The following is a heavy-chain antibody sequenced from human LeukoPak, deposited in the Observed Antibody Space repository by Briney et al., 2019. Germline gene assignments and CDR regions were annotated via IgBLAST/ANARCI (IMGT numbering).Heavy chain of an antibody. Sequence: PSETLSLTCTVSGGSISSSNNYWGWVRQPPGKGLECIGSIHYSGTTYYNPSLKSRVTISVDTSKNQFSLKLSSKTAADTAVYYCARHEEEDGYNAKTFDYWGQGTLVTVSS. CDR3: ARHEEEDGYNAKTFDY. CDR1: GGSISSSNNY. CDR2: IHYSGTT. V-gene: IGHV4-39*01. D-gene: IGHD5-24*01. J-gene: IGHJ4*02.